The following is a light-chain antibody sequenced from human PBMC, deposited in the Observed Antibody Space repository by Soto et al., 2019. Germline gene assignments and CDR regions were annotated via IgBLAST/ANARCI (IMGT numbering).Light chain of an antibody. J-gene: IGKJ2*01. V-gene: IGKV1-5*01. CDR1: QSISTW. Sequence: DIQMTQSPSTVSASVGDGVTITCRASQSISTWLAWYQQKPGNAPKLLNYDASTLESGVPSGFSGSGSGTEFTLTISSLQPDDFATYYCQQYNSYPSTFGQGTKVDIK. CDR2: DAS. CDR3: QQYNSYPST.